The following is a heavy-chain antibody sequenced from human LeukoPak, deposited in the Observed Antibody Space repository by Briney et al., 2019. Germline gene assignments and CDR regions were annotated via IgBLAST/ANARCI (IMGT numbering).Heavy chain of an antibody. CDR3: ASGNTGYDRDSFDI. D-gene: IGHD5-12*01. CDR1: GGSISSGGYS. CDR2: IYHSGST. Sequence: SATLSLTCAVSGGSISSGGYSWSWVRQPPGEGLEWVGYIYHSGSTYYNPSLQSRVTISLDRSKNQFSLKLSSMTAADTAVYYCASGNTGYDRDSFDIWGQGTMVTVSS. V-gene: IGHV4-30-2*01. J-gene: IGHJ3*02.